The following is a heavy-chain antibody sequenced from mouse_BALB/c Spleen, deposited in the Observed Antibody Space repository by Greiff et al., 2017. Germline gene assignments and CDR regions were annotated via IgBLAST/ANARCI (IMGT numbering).Heavy chain of an antibody. D-gene: IGHD2-4*01. J-gene: IGHJ2*01. CDR2: INSNGGST. Sequence: EVQVVESGGGLVKLGGSLKLSCAASGFTFSSYYMSWVRQTPEKRLELVAAINSNGGSTYYPDTVKGRFTISRDNAKNTLYLQMSSLKSEDTALYYCARYDYGRGFDYWGQGTTLTVSS. V-gene: IGHV5-6-2*01. CDR3: ARYDYGRGFDY. CDR1: GFTFSSYY.